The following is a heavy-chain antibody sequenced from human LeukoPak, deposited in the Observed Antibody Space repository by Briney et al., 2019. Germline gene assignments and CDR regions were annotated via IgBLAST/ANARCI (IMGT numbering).Heavy chain of an antibody. Sequence: SETLSLTCTVSGGSISTYYWSWIRQPPGKGLEWIGYIYYSGSTNYNPSLKSRDTVSVDTSKNQFSLNLTSLTAADTAVYYCAKGGKGFPLGLRFDSWGRGTLVSVSS. CDR3: AKGGKGFPLGLRFDS. CDR1: GGSISTYY. J-gene: IGHJ4*02. CDR2: IYYSGST. D-gene: IGHD2-21*01. V-gene: IGHV4-59*01.